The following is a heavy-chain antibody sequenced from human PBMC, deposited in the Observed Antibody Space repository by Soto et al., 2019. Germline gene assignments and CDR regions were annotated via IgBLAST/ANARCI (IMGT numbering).Heavy chain of an antibody. D-gene: IGHD2-2*01. V-gene: IGHV3-21*01. CDR1: GFTFSSYS. CDR2: ISSSSSYI. Sequence: EVQLVESGGGLVKPGGSLRLSCAASGFTFSSYSMNWVRQAPGKGLEWVSSISSSSSYIYYADSVKGRFTISRDNAKNSLYQQMNSLRAEDTAVYYSARGRYCSSTSCLVPYYYYYMGVWGKVTPVTVS. J-gene: IGHJ6*03. CDR3: ARGRYCSSTSCLVPYYYYYMGV.